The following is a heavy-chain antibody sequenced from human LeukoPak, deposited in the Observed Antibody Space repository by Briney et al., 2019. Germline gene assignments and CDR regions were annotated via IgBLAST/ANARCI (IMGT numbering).Heavy chain of an antibody. CDR1: VGSFSAYY. Sequence: KPSETLSLTCAVYVGSFSAYYWSWIRQPPGKGLQWIGEINHSGSTNCNPSLKSRVTISVDTSKNQFSLNLTSVTAADTAVFSSSVRPDYWGQGTLVTVSS. V-gene: IGHV4-34*01. CDR3: SVRPDY. CDR2: INHSGST. D-gene: IGHD6-13*01. J-gene: IGHJ4*02.